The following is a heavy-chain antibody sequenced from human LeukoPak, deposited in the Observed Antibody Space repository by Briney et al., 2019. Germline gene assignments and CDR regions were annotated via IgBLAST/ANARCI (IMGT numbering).Heavy chain of an antibody. D-gene: IGHD3-9*01. CDR2: IYYSGST. J-gene: IGHJ3*02. V-gene: IGHV4-59*08. CDR1: GGSISSYY. Sequence: SETLSLTCTVSGGSISSYYWSWIRQPPGKGLEWIGYIYYSGSTNYNPSLKSRVTISVDTSKNQFSLKLSSVTAADTAVYYCARRGYDILTGYPLAFDIWGQGTMVTASS. CDR3: ARRGYDILTGYPLAFDI.